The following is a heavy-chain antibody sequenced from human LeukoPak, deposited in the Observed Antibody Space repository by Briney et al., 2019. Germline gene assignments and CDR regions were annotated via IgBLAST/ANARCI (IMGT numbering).Heavy chain of an antibody. D-gene: IGHD6-13*01. V-gene: IGHV3-48*03. J-gene: IGHJ4*02. CDR2: ISSSGSTI. CDR1: GFTFSSYE. Sequence: GGSLRLSCAASGFTFSSYEMNWVRQAPGKGLEWVSYISSSGSTIYYADSVKGRFTISRDNAKNSLYLQMNSLRAEDTAVYYCARETPYSSSWTVFDYWGQGTLVTVSS. CDR3: ARETPYSSSWTVFDY.